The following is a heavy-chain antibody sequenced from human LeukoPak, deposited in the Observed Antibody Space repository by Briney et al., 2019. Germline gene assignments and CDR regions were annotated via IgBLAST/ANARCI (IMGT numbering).Heavy chain of an antibody. Sequence: PGGSLRLSCAASGLTFSRYELNWVRQAPGKGLEWVSSISSSDSYIYYADSVKGRFTISRDNAKNSLYLQMNSLRAEDTAVYYCARGYYGDPSQVYYFDYWGQGTLVTVSS. CDR3: ARGYYGDPSQVYYFDY. J-gene: IGHJ4*02. CDR2: ISSSDSYI. D-gene: IGHD4-17*01. CDR1: GLTFSRYE. V-gene: IGHV3-21*01.